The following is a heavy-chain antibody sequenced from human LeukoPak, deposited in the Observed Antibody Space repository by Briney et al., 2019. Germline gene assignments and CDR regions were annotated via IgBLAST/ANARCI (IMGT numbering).Heavy chain of an antibody. D-gene: IGHD5-12*01. CDR2: ISAYNGNT. CDR1: GYTFTSYG. J-gene: IGHJ4*02. CDR3: ARTEWGGYDESFDY. Sequence: GASVKVSCKASGYTFTSYGISWVRQAPGQGLEWMGWISAYNGNTNYAQKLQGRVTMTTDTSTSTAYMELRSLRFDDTAVYYCARTEWGGYDESFDYWGQGTLVTVSS. V-gene: IGHV1-18*01.